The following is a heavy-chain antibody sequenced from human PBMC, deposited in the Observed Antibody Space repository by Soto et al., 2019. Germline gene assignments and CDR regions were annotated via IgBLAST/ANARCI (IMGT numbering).Heavy chain of an antibody. V-gene: IGHV3-21*01. J-gene: IGHJ5*02. CDR3: ARDVHYDILTGYYVKSWFDP. Sequence: EVQLVESGGGLVKPGGSLRLSCAASGFTFSSYSMNWVRQAPGKGLEWVSSISSSSSYIYYADSVKGRFTISRDNAKNSLYLQMNSLRAEDTAVYYCARDVHYDILTGYYVKSWFDPWGQGTLVTVS. D-gene: IGHD3-9*01. CDR2: ISSSSSYI. CDR1: GFTFSSYS.